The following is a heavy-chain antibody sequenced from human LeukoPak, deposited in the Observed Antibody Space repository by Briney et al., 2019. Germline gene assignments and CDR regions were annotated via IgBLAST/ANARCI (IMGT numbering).Heavy chain of an antibody. Sequence: PGGSQRLSCAASGFTFAIYHMSWVRQAPGKGLEWVASIRGDGVYYADSVKGRFTISRDDSENTVYVQMNSLRAEDTAVYYCAKSRVEVAGTGGFDTWGQGTLVAVSS. CDR1: GFTFAIYH. D-gene: IGHD2-8*02. J-gene: IGHJ3*02. CDR2: IRGDGV. V-gene: IGHV3-23*01. CDR3: AKSRVEVAGTGGFDT.